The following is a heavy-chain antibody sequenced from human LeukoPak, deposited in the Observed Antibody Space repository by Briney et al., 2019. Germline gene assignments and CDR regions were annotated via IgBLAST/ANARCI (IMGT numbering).Heavy chain of an antibody. CDR1: GGTFSSYA. Sequence: SVKVSCKASGGTFSSYAINWVRQAPGHGLEWMGKIIPVHVKPNYAQQFQGRVTITADTSTSTAYMELRSLRSDDTAVYYCARDPLPYCSGGSCYRTFDYWGQGTLVTVSS. J-gene: IGHJ4*02. CDR2: IIPVHVKP. V-gene: IGHV1-69*04. D-gene: IGHD2-15*01. CDR3: ARDPLPYCSGGSCYRTFDY.